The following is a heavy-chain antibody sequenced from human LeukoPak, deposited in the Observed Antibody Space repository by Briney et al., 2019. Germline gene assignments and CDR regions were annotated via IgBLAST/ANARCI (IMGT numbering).Heavy chain of an antibody. CDR3: ARDSRGYFEAFDY. CDR2: ISAYNGDT. V-gene: IGHV1-18*01. J-gene: IGHJ4*02. CDR1: GYTFTSYG. D-gene: IGHD5-18*01. Sequence: ASVKVTCKASGYTFTSYGISWVRQAPGQGLEWMGWISAYNGDTNYAQKLQGRVTMTTDTSTSTAYMELRGLRPDDTAVYYCARDSRGYFEAFDYWGQGTLVTVSS.